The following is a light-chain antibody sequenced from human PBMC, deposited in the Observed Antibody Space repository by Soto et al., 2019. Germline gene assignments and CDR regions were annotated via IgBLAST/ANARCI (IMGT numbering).Light chain of an antibody. V-gene: IGLV2-14*02. CDR3: TSYTTTNTPYV. J-gene: IGLJ1*01. CDR1: SRDIGNYNL. CDR2: EGF. Sequence: QSALTQPASVSGSLGQSISISCTGTSRDIGNYNLVSWYQQPPGKVPKLIIFEGFRRPSTVSLRFSGSTSGNTASMTISGLQADDEADYYCTSYTTTNTPYVFGSGTKVTVL.